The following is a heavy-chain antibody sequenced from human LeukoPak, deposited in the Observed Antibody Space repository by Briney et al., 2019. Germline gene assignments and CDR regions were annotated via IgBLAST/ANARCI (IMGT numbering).Heavy chain of an antibody. V-gene: IGHV3-23*01. Sequence: GGSLRLSCAASGFTISSYAMSWIRQAPGKGLEWVSAISISGATTHYAGSVKGRFTISRDNSKNTMYLEVNSLRAEDTAIYYCAKEYKVGTTTKCFQHWGQGTLVTVSS. CDR2: ISISGATT. CDR3: AKEYKVGTTTKCFQH. D-gene: IGHD1-26*01. CDR1: GFTISSYA. J-gene: IGHJ1*01.